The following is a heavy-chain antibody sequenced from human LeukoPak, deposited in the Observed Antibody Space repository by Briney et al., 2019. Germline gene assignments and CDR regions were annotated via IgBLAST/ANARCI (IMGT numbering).Heavy chain of an antibody. D-gene: IGHD2-2*02. J-gene: IGHJ5*02. V-gene: IGHV1-69*05. CDR2: IIPIFGTA. Sequence: GASVTVSCKASGGTFSSYAISWVRQAPGQGLEWMGGIIPIFGTANYAQKFQGRVTITTDESTSTAYMELSSLRSEDTAVYYCAREREGLGYCSSTSCYTNWFDPWGQGTLVTVSS. CDR1: GGTFSSYA. CDR3: AREREGLGYCSSTSCYTNWFDP.